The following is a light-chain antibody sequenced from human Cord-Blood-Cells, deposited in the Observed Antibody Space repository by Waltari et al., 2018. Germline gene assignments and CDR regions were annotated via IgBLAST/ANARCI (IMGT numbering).Light chain of an antibody. CDR1: SSDVGSYNL. Sequence: QSALTQPASVSGSPGPSITISCNGPSSDVGSYNLVSWYQQHPGKAPKLMIYEVSKRPSGVSNRFSGSKSGNTASLTISGLQAEDEADYYCYSYAGSSTYVFGTGTKVTVL. CDR3: YSYAGSSTYV. CDR2: EVS. J-gene: IGLJ1*01. V-gene: IGLV2-23*02.